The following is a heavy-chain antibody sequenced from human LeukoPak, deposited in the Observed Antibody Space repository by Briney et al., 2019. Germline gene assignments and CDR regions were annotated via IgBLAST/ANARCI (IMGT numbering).Heavy chain of an antibody. CDR2: IYHSGSF. CDR3: ARAETYSSGWYGPFFDY. CDR1: TYSISSGYY. V-gene: IGHV4-38-2*02. J-gene: IGHJ4*02. D-gene: IGHD6-19*01. Sequence: SETLSLTCTVSTYSISSGYYWGWIRRPPGKGLDWIGCIYHSGSFYYNPYRKIRVTISVDTSKNQFSLKLRSVTAADTAVYHCARAETYSSGWYGPFFDYWGQGTLVTVST.